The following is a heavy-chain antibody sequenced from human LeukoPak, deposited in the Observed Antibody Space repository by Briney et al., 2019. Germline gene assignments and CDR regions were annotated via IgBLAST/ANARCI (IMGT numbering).Heavy chain of an antibody. D-gene: IGHD4-17*01. Sequence: PSETLSLTCTVTGGSISSYYWSWIRQPPGKGLEWIGYIYYSGSTNYNPSLKSRVTISVDTSKNQFSLKLSSVTAADTAVYYCARTAGDYSLVDVWGQGTTVTVSS. CDR1: GGSISSYY. J-gene: IGHJ6*02. V-gene: IGHV4-59*01. CDR2: IYYSGST. CDR3: ARTAGDYSLVDV.